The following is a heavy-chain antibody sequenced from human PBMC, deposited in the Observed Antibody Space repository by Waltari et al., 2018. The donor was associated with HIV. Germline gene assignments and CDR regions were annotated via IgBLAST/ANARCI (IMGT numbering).Heavy chain of an antibody. D-gene: IGHD3-10*01. Sequence: EVRLVESGGGLVQPGGSLRLSCKASGFIFSNYRMNWVRQAPGKGLEGVSNISSISSTIYYADSVTGRFTISRDNGKNSLYLQMNSLSAEDTAVYYCARDQGVLGFDPWGQGTLVTVSS. J-gene: IGHJ5*02. V-gene: IGHV3-48*04. CDR1: GFIFSNYR. CDR2: ISSISSTI. CDR3: ARDQGVLGFDP.